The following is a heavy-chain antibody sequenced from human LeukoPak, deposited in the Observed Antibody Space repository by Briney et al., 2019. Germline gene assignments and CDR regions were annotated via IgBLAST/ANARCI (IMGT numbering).Heavy chain of an antibody. CDR3: ARTSYYDILTGYYYFDY. CDR2: IYSGGST. V-gene: IGHV3-53*01. CDR1: GFTVSSNY. J-gene: IGHJ4*02. Sequence: GGSPRLSCAASGFTVSSNYMSWVRQAPGKGLEWVSVIYSGGSTYYADSVKGRFTISRDNSKNTLYLQMNSLRAEDTAVYYCARTSYYDILTGYYYFDYWGQGTLVTVSS. D-gene: IGHD3-9*01.